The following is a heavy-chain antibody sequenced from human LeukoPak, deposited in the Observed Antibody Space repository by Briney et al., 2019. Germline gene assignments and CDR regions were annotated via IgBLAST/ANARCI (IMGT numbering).Heavy chain of an antibody. CDR2: INQDTSEK. Sequence: GGSLRLSCAASGFTVSSNYMSWVRQAPGKGLEWVASINQDTSEKYYVDSVKGRFTISRDNAKNSLYLQMNSLRAEDTAVYYCAKWKISGSTGFDYWGQGTLVTVSS. V-gene: IGHV3-7*01. D-gene: IGHD5-12*01. CDR1: GFTVSSNY. CDR3: AKWKISGSTGFDY. J-gene: IGHJ4*02.